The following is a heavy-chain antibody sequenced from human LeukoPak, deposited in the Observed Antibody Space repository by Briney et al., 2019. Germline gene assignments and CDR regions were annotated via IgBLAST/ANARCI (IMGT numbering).Heavy chain of an antibody. CDR1: GGSVSSSHY. CDR2: IYYSGST. CDR3: ARDNGLSGNFDYYYAMDV. D-gene: IGHD5-12*01. J-gene: IGHJ6*02. V-gene: IGHV4-61*01. Sequence: SETLSLTCTVSGGSVSSSHYWNWIRQPPGKGLEWIGFIYYSGSTKYNPSLSSRVTISVDTSKNQFSLRLSSVTAADTAVYYCARDNGLSGNFDYYYAMDVWGQGTAVTVSS.